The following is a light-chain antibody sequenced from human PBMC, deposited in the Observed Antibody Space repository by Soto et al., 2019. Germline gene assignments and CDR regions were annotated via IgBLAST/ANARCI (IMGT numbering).Light chain of an antibody. CDR2: GAS. CDR3: QQYNNWPRT. J-gene: IGKJ1*01. CDR1: QSVSSN. Sequence: IVMMPPPSSLSVWLGSRSTLSCRASQSVSSNLAWYQQKPGQAPMLLIYGASTRATGIPARFSGSGSGTEFTLTINSLQSEDFAVYYCQQYNNWPRTFGQGTKVDI. V-gene: IGKV3-15*01.